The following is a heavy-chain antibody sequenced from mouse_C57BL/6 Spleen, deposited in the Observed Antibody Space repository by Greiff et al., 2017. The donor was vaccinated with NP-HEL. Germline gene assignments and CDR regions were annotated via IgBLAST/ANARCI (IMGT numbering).Heavy chain of an antibody. Sequence: VKLQQSGAELVRPGTSVKMSCKASGYTFTNYWIGWAKQRPGHGLEWIGDIYPGGGYTNYNEKFKGKATLTADKSSSTAYMQFSSLTSEDSAIYYCARYYYGSDYYAMDYWGQGTSVTVSS. J-gene: IGHJ4*01. CDR3: ARYYYGSDYYAMDY. CDR1: GYTFTNYW. V-gene: IGHV1-63*01. D-gene: IGHD1-1*01. CDR2: IYPGGGYT.